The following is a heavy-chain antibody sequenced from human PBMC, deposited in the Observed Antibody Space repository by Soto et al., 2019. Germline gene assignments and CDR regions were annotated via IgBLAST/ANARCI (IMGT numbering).Heavy chain of an antibody. Sequence: TLSLTCAVYGGSFSGYYWSWIRQPPGKGLEWIGEINHSGSTNYNPSLKSRVTISVDTSKNQFSLKLSSVTAADTAVYYCARSSVMVRGVPYNWFDPWGQGTLVIVSS. CDR3: ARSSVMVRGVPYNWFDP. D-gene: IGHD3-10*01. J-gene: IGHJ5*02. CDR2: INHSGST. V-gene: IGHV4-34*01. CDR1: GGSFSGYY.